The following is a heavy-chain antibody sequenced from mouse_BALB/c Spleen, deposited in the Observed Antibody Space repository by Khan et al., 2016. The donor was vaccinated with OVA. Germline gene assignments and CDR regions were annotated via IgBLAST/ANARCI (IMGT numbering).Heavy chain of an antibody. CDR3: ARDYYYGTGYVDV. Sequence: EVMLVESGGGLVKPGGSLKLSCAASGFTFSSYAMSWVRQTPEKRLEWVASISSGGSTYYPDSVKGRFTISRDNARNILYLQMSSLRSEDTAMYYCARDYYYGTGYVDVWGAGTTVTVSS. V-gene: IGHV5-6-5*01. CDR2: ISSGGST. D-gene: IGHD1-1*01. J-gene: IGHJ1*01. CDR1: GFTFSSYA.